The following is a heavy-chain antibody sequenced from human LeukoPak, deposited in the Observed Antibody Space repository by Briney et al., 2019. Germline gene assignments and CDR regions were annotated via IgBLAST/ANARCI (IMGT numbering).Heavy chain of an antibody. CDR2: INPNSGGT. V-gene: IGHV1-2*02. CDR1: GYTFTDYY. J-gene: IGHJ5*02. Sequence: ASVKVSCKASGYTFTDYYMHWVRQAPGQGLEWMGWINPNSGGTNYAQKFQGRVTMTRDTSISTAYMELSRLTSDDTAVYHCARGAAAGITGWFDPWGQETLVTVSS. D-gene: IGHD6-13*01. CDR3: ARGAAAGITGWFDP.